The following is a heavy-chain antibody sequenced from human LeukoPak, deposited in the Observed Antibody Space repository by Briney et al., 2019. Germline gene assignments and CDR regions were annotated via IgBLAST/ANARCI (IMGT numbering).Heavy chain of an antibody. CDR1: GFTFSDYY. J-gene: IGHJ6*03. CDR3: ARDSGVPRFDYLYYYYYMDV. D-gene: IGHD3-9*01. CDR2: ISSSGSTI. Sequence: AGGSLRLSCAASGFTFSDYYMSWIRQAPGKGLEWVSYISSSGSTIYYADSVKGRFTISRDNAKNSLYLQMNSLRAEDTAVYYCARDSGVPRFDYLYYYYYMDVWGKGTTVTVSS. V-gene: IGHV3-11*01.